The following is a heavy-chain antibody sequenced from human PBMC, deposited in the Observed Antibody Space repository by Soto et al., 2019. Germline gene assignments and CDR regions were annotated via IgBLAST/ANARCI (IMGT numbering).Heavy chain of an antibody. CDR3: ARVYSSGWYWFDP. V-gene: IGHV3-21*01. J-gene: IGHJ5*02. D-gene: IGHD6-19*01. CDR2: ISSSSSYI. CDR1: GFTFSSYS. Sequence: GGSLRLSCAASGFTFSSYSMNWVRQAPGKGLEWVSSISSSSSYIYYADSVKGRFTISRDNAKNSLYLQMNSLRAEDTAVYYCARVYSSGWYWFDPWGQGTLVTVSS.